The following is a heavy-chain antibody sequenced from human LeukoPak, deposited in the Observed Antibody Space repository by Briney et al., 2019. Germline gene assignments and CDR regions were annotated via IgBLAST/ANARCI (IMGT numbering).Heavy chain of an antibody. CDR3: ARQRSSGSIINP. J-gene: IGHJ5*02. D-gene: IGHD6-19*01. V-gene: IGHV4-30-2*01. Sequence: SQTLSLTCTVSGGSISSGGYYWSWIRQPPGKGLEWIGYIYHSGSTYYNPSLKSRVTISVDTSKNQFSLKLSSVTAADTAVYYCARQRSSGSIINPWGQGTLVTVSS. CDR2: IYHSGST. CDR1: GGSISSGGYY.